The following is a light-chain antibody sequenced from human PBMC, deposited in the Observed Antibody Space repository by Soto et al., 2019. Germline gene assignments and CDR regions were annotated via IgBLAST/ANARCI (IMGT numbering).Light chain of an antibody. J-gene: IGKJ1*01. CDR1: QSVSSSY. V-gene: IGKV3-20*01. CDR3: QQYCSSLWT. CDR2: GAS. Sequence: EIVLTQSPGTLSLSPGERATLSCRASQSVSSSYLAWYQQKPGQAPRLLIYGASSRATGIPDRFSGSGSGTDVTLTISRLEPEDFAVYYCQQYCSSLWTFGQGTKWESK.